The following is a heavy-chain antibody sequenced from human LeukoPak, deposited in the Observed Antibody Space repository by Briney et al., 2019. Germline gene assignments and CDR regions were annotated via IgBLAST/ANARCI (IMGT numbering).Heavy chain of an antibody. V-gene: IGHV3-33*01. CDR3: ARDARQCCSSTSCYASYYYYGMDV. CDR2: KWYDGSNK. CDR1: GFTFSSYG. J-gene: IGHJ6*02. Sequence: GRSLRLSCAASGFTFSSYGMHWVRQAPGKGLEGVAVKWYDGSNKYYADSVKGRFTISRDNSKNTLYLQMNSLRAEDTAVYYCARDARQCCSSTSCYASYYYYGMDVWGQGTTVTVSS. D-gene: IGHD2-2*01.